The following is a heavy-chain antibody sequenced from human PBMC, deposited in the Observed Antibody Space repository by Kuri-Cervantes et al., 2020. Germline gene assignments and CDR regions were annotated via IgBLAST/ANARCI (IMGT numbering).Heavy chain of an antibody. D-gene: IGHD3-22*01. CDR2: ISAYNGNT. CDR3: ATDGVVVISTGAFDI. V-gene: IGHV1-18*01. J-gene: IGHJ3*02. CDR1: GYTFTSYG. Sequence: VKVSCKASGYTFTSYGISWVRQAPGQGLEWMGWISAYNGNTNYAQKLQGRVTMTTDTSTSTAYMELRSLRSEDTAVYYCATDGVVVISTGAFDIWGQGTMVTVSS.